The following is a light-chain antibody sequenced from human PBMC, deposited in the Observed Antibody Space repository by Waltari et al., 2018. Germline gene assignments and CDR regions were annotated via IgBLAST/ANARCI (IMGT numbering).Light chain of an antibody. CDR2: GQD. CDR3: HSRDTISTRV. Sequence: SSELTQDPAVSVALGQTVRITCQGDSLRRYYASWYQQRPGQAPRLVRYGQDHRPSGIPDRFSGSTSGDTASLTITGAQAEDEADYYCHSRDTISTRVFGGGTRLTV. V-gene: IGLV3-19*01. CDR1: SLRRYY. J-gene: IGLJ3*02.